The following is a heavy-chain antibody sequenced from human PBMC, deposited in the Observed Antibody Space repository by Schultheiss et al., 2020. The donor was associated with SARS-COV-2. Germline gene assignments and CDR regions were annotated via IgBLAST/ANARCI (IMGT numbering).Heavy chain of an antibody. CDR2: IFYSGST. Sequence: SETLSLTCTVSGGSISSSSYYWSWIRQPPGKGLEWIGYIFYSGSTNYNPSLKSRVTISVDTSKNQFSLKLSSLTAADTAVYYCARSSGMWMTTVTYFDYWGQGTLVTVSS. CDR3: ARSSGMWMTTVTYFDY. D-gene: IGHD4-11*01. CDR1: GGSISSSSYY. V-gene: IGHV4-61*05. J-gene: IGHJ4*02.